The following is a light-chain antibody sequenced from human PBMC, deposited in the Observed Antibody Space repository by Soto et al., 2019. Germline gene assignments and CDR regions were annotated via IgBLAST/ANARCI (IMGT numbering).Light chain of an antibody. CDR3: QQYIHGYT. Sequence: EVVMTQSPATLSVFPGERVTLSCRASQSVSTSLACYQQKPGQATRLLIYSASTRATGIPARFSGSGSGTEFTITISSLESEDFAVYYCQQYIHGYTFGQGTALEIK. J-gene: IGKJ2*01. CDR1: QSVSTS. V-gene: IGKV3-15*01. CDR2: SAS.